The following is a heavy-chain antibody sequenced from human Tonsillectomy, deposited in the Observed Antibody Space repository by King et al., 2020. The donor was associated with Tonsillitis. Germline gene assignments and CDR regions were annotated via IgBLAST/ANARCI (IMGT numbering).Heavy chain of an antibody. CDR1: GGSFSGYY. J-gene: IGHJ6*02. CDR2: INHSGST. V-gene: IGHV4-34*01. CDR3: ARAGYGMDV. Sequence: QLQQWGAGLLKPSETLSLTCAVSGGSFSGYYWSWIRQPPGKGLEWIGEINHSGSTNYNPSLKSRVTISVDTSKNQFSLKLSSVTAADTAVYYCARAGYGMDVWGQGTTVTVSS.